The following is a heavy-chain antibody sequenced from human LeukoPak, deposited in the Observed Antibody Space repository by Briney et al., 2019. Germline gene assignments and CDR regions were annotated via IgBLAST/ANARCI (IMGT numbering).Heavy chain of an antibody. CDR1: GFTFSSHW. Sequence: GGSLRLSCGASGFTFSSHWMHWVRQAPGKGPEWVSRINRDGDGRDYADSVKGRFTVSRDNGKNTLYLQINSLRGEDTAVYYCVRDWDHYDFDSWGQGTLVTVSS. CDR3: VRDWDHYDFDS. D-gene: IGHD3-3*01. J-gene: IGHJ5*01. V-gene: IGHV3-74*01. CDR2: INRDGDGR.